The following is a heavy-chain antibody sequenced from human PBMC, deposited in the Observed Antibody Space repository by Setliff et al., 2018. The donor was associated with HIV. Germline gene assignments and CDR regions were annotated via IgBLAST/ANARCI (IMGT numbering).Heavy chain of an antibody. Sequence: SETLSLTCTVSGGSISTSNYYWGWVRQPPGRGLEWIGYIFYSGTTKFNPSLKSRAAISVDSSNNQFSLKMTSVTAADTAVYFCARFNALLGSSTYYDYWGPGLLVTVSS. CDR2: IFYSGTT. V-gene: IGHV4-61*05. CDR1: GGSISTSNYY. D-gene: IGHD3-22*01. CDR3: ARFNALLGSSTYYDY. J-gene: IGHJ4*02.